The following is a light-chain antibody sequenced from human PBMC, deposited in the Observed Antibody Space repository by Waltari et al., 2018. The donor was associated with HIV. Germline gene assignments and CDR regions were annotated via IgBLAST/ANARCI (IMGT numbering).Light chain of an antibody. CDR3: QQYNSYSPVT. J-gene: IGKJ1*01. CDR2: KAS. Sequence: DIQMTQSPSTLSASVGDRVTIPCRASQRISSWLAWYQQKPGKAPKLLIYKASSLESGVPSRFSGSGSGTEFTLTISSLQPDDFATYYCQQYNSYSPVTFGQGTKVEIK. V-gene: IGKV1-5*03. CDR1: QRISSW.